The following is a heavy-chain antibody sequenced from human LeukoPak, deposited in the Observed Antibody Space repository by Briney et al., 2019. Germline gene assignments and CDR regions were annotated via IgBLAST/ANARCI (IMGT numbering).Heavy chain of an antibody. Sequence: GGSLRLSCAASGFTFSSYSMNWVRQAPGKGLEWVSSISSSSSYIYYADSVKGRFTISRDNAKNSLYLQMNSLRAEDTAVYYCARDPTGGRITAFDIWGQGTMVTVSS. CDR2: ISSSSSYI. V-gene: IGHV3-21*01. CDR3: ARDPTGGRITAFDI. D-gene: IGHD3-16*01. CDR1: GFTFSSYS. J-gene: IGHJ3*02.